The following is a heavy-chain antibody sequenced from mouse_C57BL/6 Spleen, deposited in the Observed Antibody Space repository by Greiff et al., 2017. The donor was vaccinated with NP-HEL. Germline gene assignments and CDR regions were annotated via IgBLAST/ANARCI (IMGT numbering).Heavy chain of an antibody. CDR2: IYPGSGNT. CDR3: AAGRTIGLDY. D-gene: IGHD2-14*01. Sequence: QVQLQQSGPELVKPGASVKISCKASGYSFTSYYIHWVKQRPGQGLEWIGWIYPGSGNTKYNEKFKGKATLTADTSSSTAYMQLSSLTSEDSAVYYCAAGRTIGLDYWGQGTTLTVSS. J-gene: IGHJ2*01. CDR1: GYSFTSYY. V-gene: IGHV1-66*01.